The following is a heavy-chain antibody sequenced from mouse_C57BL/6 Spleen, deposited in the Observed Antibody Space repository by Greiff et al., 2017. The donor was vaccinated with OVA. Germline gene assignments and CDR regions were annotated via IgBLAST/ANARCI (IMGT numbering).Heavy chain of an antibody. CDR1: GYTFTSYW. Sequence: QVQLKESGAELVKPGASVKLSCKASGYTFTSYWMHWVKQRPGQGLEWIGMIHPNSGSTNYNEKFKSKATLTVDKSSSTAYMQLSSLTSEDSAVYYCAIYYDYDAWFAYWGQGTLVTVSA. CDR2: IHPNSGST. J-gene: IGHJ3*01. CDR3: AIYYDYDAWFAY. D-gene: IGHD2-4*01. V-gene: IGHV1-64*01.